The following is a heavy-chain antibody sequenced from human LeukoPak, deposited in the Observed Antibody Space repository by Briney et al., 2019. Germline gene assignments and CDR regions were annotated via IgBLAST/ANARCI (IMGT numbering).Heavy chain of an antibody. CDR3: ARGCSGGSCHYMDV. Sequence: GASVTVSCKASGYTFTSYGISWVRQAPGQGLEWMGWISGYNGNTKYAQKLQGRVTMTTDTSTSTAYMELRSLRSDDTAVYYCARGCSGGSCHYMDVWGKGTTVTISS. V-gene: IGHV1-18*01. D-gene: IGHD2-15*01. CDR2: ISGYNGNT. CDR1: GYTFTSYG. J-gene: IGHJ6*03.